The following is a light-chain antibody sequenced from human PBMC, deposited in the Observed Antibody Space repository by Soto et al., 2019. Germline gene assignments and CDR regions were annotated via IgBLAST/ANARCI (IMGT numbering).Light chain of an antibody. Sequence: SYELTQSPSMSVSPGQTARITCSGDPLTRQYVYWYQQKPGQAPLLVIYKDNERPSGIPERFSGSTSGTTGTLTISGVRAEDEADYYCQTADNSGTFLLFAGGTKLTVL. CDR2: KDN. J-gene: IGLJ3*02. CDR3: QTADNSGTFLL. CDR1: PLTRQY. V-gene: IGLV3-25*02.